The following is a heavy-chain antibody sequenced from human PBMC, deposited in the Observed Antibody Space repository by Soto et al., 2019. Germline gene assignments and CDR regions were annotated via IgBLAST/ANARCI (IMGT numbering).Heavy chain of an antibody. V-gene: IGHV3-30*18. CDR2: ISYDGSNK. CDR3: AKDLGSGKPYYYYAMDV. D-gene: IGHD3-10*01. J-gene: IGHJ6*02. Sequence: LRLSFAASGXIFSRYGMHWVRQAPGKGLEWVAVISYDGSNKYYAESVKGRLIISRDKSENTLYLQMNSLRAEDTAVYYCAKDLGSGKPYYYYAMDVWGQGTTVTVS. CDR1: GXIFSRYG.